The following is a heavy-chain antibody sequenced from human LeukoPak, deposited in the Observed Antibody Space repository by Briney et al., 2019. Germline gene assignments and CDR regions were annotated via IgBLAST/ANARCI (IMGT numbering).Heavy chain of an antibody. V-gene: IGHV3-48*03. Sequence: GGSLRLSCAASGFTFSSYEMNWVRRAPGKGLEWVSYISSSGSTIYYADSVKGRFTISRDNAKNSLYLQMNSLRAEDTAVYYCASHYGSGSYYHYFDYWGQGTLVTVSS. J-gene: IGHJ4*02. CDR3: ASHYGSGSYYHYFDY. CDR1: GFTFSSYE. CDR2: ISSSGSTI. D-gene: IGHD3-10*01.